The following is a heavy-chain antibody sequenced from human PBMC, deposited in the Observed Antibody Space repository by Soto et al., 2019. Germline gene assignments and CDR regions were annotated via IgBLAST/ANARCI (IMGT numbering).Heavy chain of an antibody. CDR2: IYYSGST. CDR1: GGSISNGGYY. J-gene: IGHJ4*02. V-gene: IGHV4-31*03. D-gene: IGHD3-16*01. CDR3: ARSVRLYVQGSFVRYFDY. Sequence: SETLSLTCTVSGGSISNGGYYWSWIRQHPGKGLEWIGYIYYSGSTYYNPSLKSRVTISVDTSKNQFSLKLSSVTAADTAVYYCARSVRLYVQGSFVRYFDYWGQGTLVTVSS.